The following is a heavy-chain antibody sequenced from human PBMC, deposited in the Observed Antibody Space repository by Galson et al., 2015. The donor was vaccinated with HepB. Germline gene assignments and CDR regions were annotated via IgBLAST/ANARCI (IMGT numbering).Heavy chain of an antibody. V-gene: IGHV3-66*01. D-gene: IGHD6-13*01. CDR3: ARDGYSSSWYVRYFDL. CDR2: IYSGGST. CDR1: GFTVSSNY. J-gene: IGHJ2*01. Sequence: LRLSCAASGFTVSSNYMSWVRQAPGKGLEWVSVIYSGGSTYYADSVKGRFTISRDNSKSTLYLQMNSLRAEDTAVYYCARDGYSSSWYVRYFDLWGRGTLVTVSS.